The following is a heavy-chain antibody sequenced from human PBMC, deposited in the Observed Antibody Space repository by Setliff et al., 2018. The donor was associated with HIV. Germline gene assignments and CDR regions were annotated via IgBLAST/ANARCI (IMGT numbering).Heavy chain of an antibody. CDR3: AKDPNSSWHVGFYNYGMDV. Sequence: GGSLRLSCAASGFTFSRYGMHWVRQAPGKGLEWVAFIRYDATDKYYAESVRGRFTISRDYSRNTPYLQMNSLRAEDSAVYYCAKDPNSSWHVGFYNYGMDVWGQGTTVTVSS. CDR2: IRYDATDK. CDR1: GFTFSRYG. D-gene: IGHD6-13*01. V-gene: IGHV3-30*02. J-gene: IGHJ6*02.